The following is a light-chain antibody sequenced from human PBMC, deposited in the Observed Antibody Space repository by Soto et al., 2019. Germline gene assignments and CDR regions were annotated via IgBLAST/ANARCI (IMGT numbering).Light chain of an antibody. CDR1: PSISNW. J-gene: IGKJ1*01. CDR2: YAS. V-gene: IGKV1-5*01. CDR3: QHHKMSPWT. Sequence: DIQMTQSPSTLSASVGDRVTITCLASPSISNWWAWYQQKPGKAPKLLIDYASSLAIGVPARFRGSASGTQYTLPIRSRQPVDLGTYYCQHHKMSPWTCGQGTKVAIK.